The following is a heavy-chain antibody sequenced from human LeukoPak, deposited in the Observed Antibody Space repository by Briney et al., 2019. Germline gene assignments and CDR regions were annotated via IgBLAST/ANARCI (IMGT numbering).Heavy chain of an antibody. CDR1: GFTFSSYG. CDR3: ARALYDSSGYYPGILDY. J-gene: IGHJ4*02. V-gene: IGHV3-33*01. D-gene: IGHD3-22*01. Sequence: GGSLRLSCAASGFTFSSYGMHWVRQAPGKGLEWVAVIWYDGSNKYYADSVKGRFTISRDNSKNTLYLQMNSLRAEDTAVYYCARALYDSSGYYPGILDYWGQGTLVTVSS. CDR2: IWYDGSNK.